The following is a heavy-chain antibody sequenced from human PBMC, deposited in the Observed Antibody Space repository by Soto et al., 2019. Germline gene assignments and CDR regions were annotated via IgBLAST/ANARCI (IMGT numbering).Heavy chain of an antibody. CDR1: GYTFTSYY. Sequence: ASVKVSCKASGYTFTSYYMHWVRQAPGQGLEWMGLINPSGGSTSYAQKFQGRVTMTRDTSTSTVYMELSSLRSEDTAVYYCARDASDYDFWSGSPPQLWGQGTLVTVSS. V-gene: IGHV1-46*01. CDR2: INPSGGST. D-gene: IGHD3-3*01. J-gene: IGHJ4*02. CDR3: ARDASDYDFWSGSPPQL.